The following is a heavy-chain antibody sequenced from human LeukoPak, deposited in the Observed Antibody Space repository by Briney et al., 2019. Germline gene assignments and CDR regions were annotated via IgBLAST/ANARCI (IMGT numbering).Heavy chain of an antibody. CDR2: ISSSSSTI. Sequence: PGGSLRLSCAASGFTFSSYSMNWVRQAPGKGLEWVSYISSSSSTIYYADSVKGRFTISRDNAKNSLYLQMNSLRAEDTAVYYCAGYSSWSRDYWGQGTLVTVSS. CDR1: GFTFSSYS. J-gene: IGHJ4*02. CDR3: AGYSSWSRDY. V-gene: IGHV3-48*01. D-gene: IGHD6-13*01.